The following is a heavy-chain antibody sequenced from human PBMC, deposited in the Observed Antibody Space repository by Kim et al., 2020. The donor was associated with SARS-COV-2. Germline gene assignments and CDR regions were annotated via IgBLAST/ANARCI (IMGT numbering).Heavy chain of an antibody. Sequence: SQTLSLTCAISGDRVSDNSAVWNWIRQSPSRGLEWLGRTYYRSEWYSDYAVSVKSRMTISPDTSKNQFSLRLNSVTPEDTAVYYCARRLTGTRDTFDIWGQGTMGTVSS. V-gene: IGHV6-1*01. D-gene: IGHD3-9*01. CDR2: TYYRSEWYS. J-gene: IGHJ3*02. CDR3: ARRLTGTRDTFDI. CDR1: GDRVSDNSAV.